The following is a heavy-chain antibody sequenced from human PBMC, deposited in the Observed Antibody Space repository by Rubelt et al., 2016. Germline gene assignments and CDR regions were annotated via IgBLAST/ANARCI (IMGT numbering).Heavy chain of an antibody. J-gene: IGHJ4*02. V-gene: IGHV3-73*01. D-gene: IGHD1-26*01. Sequence: EVHLVESGGGLVQPGGSLKLSCAASGFTFSASGMHWVRQASGKGLEWVGRVRSKANNYATSYAASVKGRFTISREDSKNTAYLQMNSLKTEDTAVYYCARRWEGFDYWGQGTLVTVSS. CDR1: GFTFSASG. CDR3: ARRWEGFDY. CDR2: VRSKANNYAT.